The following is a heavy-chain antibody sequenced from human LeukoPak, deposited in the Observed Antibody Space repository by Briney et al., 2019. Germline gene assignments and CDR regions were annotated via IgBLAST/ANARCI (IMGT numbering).Heavy chain of an antibody. J-gene: IGHJ4*02. CDR2: IWYDGSNK. CDR1: GFTFSSYG. CDR3: ARDSSYDSSGYEN. V-gene: IGHV3-33*01. Sequence: GRSLRLSCAASGFTFSSYGMHWVRQAPGKGLEWVAVIWYDGSNKYYADSVKGRFTISRDNSKNTLYLQMNSLRAEDTAVYYCARDSSYDSSGYENWGQGTLVTVSS. D-gene: IGHD3-22*01.